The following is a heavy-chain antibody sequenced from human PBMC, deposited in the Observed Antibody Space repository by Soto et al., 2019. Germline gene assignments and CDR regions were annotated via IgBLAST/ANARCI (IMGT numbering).Heavy chain of an antibody. CDR3: AREMHLGSGWGDIDI. CDR2: INKDGSKK. D-gene: IGHD6-19*01. Sequence: GGSLRLSCAVSGFTVSAKWMSWVRQAPGKGLEWLANINKDGSKKFYVDSVKGRFTISKDNAKNSLSLQLGSLRADDTAVYYCAREMHLGSGWGDIDIWGRGTMVTVSS. V-gene: IGHV3-7*03. J-gene: IGHJ4*02. CDR1: GFTVSAKW.